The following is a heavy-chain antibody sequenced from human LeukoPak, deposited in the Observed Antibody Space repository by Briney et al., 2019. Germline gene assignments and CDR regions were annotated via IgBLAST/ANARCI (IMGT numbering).Heavy chain of an antibody. D-gene: IGHD1-26*01. CDR2: ISYDGSNK. CDR1: GFTFSSYA. J-gene: IGHJ6*03. Sequence: GGSLRLSCAASGFTFSSYAMHWVRQAPGKGLEWVAVISYDGSNKYYADSVKGRFTISRDNSKNTLYLQMNSLRAEDTAVYYCARDFGQLLDYYYYMDVWGKGTTVTVSS. V-gene: IGHV3-30-3*01. CDR3: ARDFGQLLDYYYYMDV.